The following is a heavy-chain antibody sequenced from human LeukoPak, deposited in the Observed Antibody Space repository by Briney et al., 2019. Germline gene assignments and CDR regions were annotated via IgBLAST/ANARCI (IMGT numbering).Heavy chain of an antibody. CDR1: GGSISSYY. J-gene: IGHJ4*02. Sequence: SETLSLTCTVSGGSISSYYWSWIRQPPGKGLEWIGYIYYSGSTNYNPSFKSRVTISVDTSKNQFSLKLSSVTAADTAVYYCARQSSGWYGEVDYWGQGTLVTVSS. CDR3: ARQSSGWYGEVDY. D-gene: IGHD6-19*01. V-gene: IGHV4-59*08. CDR2: IYYSGST.